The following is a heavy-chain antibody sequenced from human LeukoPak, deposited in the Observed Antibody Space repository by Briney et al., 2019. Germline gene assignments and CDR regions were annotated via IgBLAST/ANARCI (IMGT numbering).Heavy chain of an antibody. J-gene: IGHJ4*02. CDR1: GYSFTSYW. D-gene: IGHD3-22*01. V-gene: IGHV5-51*01. CDR2: IYPGDSDT. Sequence: GESLKISCKGSGYSFTSYWIGWVRQMPGKGLEWMGIIYPGDSDTRYSPSFLGQVTISADKSISTAYLQWSSLKASDTAMYYCARLLYYYDSSGYYPGGFDYWGQGTLVTVSS. CDR3: ARLLYYYDSSGYYPGGFDY.